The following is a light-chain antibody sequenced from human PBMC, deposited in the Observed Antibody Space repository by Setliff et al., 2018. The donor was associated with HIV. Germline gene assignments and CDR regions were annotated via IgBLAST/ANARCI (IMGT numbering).Light chain of an antibody. CDR2: EGY. Sequence: QSALTQPASVSGSPGQSITISCTGTSSDVGIYNLVSWYQQYPGKVPKLMIYEGYKRPSGVSNRFSGSESGNTASLTISGLQAEDEAEYYCCSYAGSSTYVFGSGTKATV. V-gene: IGLV2-23*01. CDR3: CSYAGSSTYV. J-gene: IGLJ1*01. CDR1: SSDVGIYNL.